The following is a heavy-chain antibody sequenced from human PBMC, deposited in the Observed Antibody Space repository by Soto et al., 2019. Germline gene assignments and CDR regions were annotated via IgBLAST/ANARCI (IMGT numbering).Heavy chain of an antibody. J-gene: IGHJ6*02. CDR3: AKVAIAVAEDYYYYYGMDV. CDR2: ISGSGGST. D-gene: IGHD6-19*01. V-gene: IGHV3-23*01. Sequence: GSLRLSCAASGFTFSSYAMSWVRQAPGKGLEWVSAISGSGGSTYYADSVKGRFTISRDNSKNTLYLQMNSLRAKDTAVYYCAKVAIAVAEDYYYYYGMDVWGQGTTVTVSS. CDR1: GFTFSSYA.